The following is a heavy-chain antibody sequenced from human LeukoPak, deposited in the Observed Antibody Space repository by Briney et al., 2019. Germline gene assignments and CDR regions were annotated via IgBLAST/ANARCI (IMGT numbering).Heavy chain of an antibody. J-gene: IGHJ4*02. D-gene: IGHD2-15*01. CDR3: ARDEFYCSGGSCYSDIDY. CDR2: INPNSGGT. Sequence: GASVKVSCKASGYTFTGYYMHWVRQAPGQGLEWMGRINPNSGGTNYAQKFQGRVTMTRDTSISTAYMELSRLRSDDTAVYYCARDEFYCSGGSCYSDIDYWGQGTLVTVSS. V-gene: IGHV1-2*06. CDR1: GYTFTGYY.